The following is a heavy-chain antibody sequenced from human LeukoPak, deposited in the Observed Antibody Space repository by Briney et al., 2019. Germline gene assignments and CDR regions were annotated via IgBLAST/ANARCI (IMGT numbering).Heavy chain of an antibody. J-gene: IGHJ4*02. Sequence: PGGSLRLSCAAAGFTFSSYWMSWVRQAPGKWLGWVANIKQDGSEKYYVDSVKGRFTISRDNAKNSLYLQMNSLRAEDTAVYYCARDGGIVGATVWGQGTLVTVSS. V-gene: IGHV3-7*01. D-gene: IGHD1-26*01. CDR3: ARDGGIVGATV. CDR1: GFTFSSYW. CDR2: IKQDGSEK.